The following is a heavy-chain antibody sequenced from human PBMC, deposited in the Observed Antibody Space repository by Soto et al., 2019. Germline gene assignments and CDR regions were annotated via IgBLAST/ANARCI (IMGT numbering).Heavy chain of an antibody. CDR3: ARQRGTNYPPYYYYYGMDV. J-gene: IGHJ6*02. Sequence: QLQLQESGPGLVKPSETLSLTCTVSGGFISSSSYYWGWIRQPPGKGLEWIGSIYYSGSTYYNPSLKSRVTISVDTSKNQFSLKLSSVTAADTAVYYCARQRGTNYPPYYYYYGMDVWGQGTTVTVSS. CDR2: IYYSGST. V-gene: IGHV4-39*01. CDR1: GGFISSSSYY. D-gene: IGHD3-16*01.